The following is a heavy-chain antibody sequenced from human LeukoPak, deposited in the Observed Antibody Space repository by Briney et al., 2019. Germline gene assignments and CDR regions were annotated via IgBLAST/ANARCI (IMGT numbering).Heavy chain of an antibody. CDR1: GGSISSTTYY. J-gene: IGHJ4*02. Sequence: SETLSLTCTVSGGSISSTTYYWGWIRQPPGKGLEWIGSIYYGGSTYYNPSLKSRVTVSVDTSKNQFSLKLASVTAADTAVYYCARHSSSSCYTFFASWGQGTLVTVSS. CDR3: ARHSSSSCYTFFAS. V-gene: IGHV4-39*01. CDR2: IYYGGST. D-gene: IGHD2-2*02.